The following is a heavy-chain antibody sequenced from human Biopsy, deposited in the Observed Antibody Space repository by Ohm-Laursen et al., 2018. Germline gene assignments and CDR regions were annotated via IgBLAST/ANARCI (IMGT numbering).Heavy chain of an antibody. D-gene: IGHD2-15*01. CDR1: GFIFADYA. V-gene: IGHV3-9*01. J-gene: IGHJ2*01. Sequence: SLRLSCSASGFIFADYAMHWVRQAPGKGLEWVSSITWNSGTIDYADSVKGRFTISRDNAKNSLYLQMNSLRAGDTALYYCAKARVAIRYFDIWGRGTLVTVSS. CDR2: ITWNSGTI. CDR3: AKARVAIRYFDI.